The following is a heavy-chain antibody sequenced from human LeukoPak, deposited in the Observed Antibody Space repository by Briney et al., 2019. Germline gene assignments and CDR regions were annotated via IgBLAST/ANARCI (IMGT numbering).Heavy chain of an antibody. V-gene: IGHV3-23*01. CDR1: GFTFSSYA. J-gene: IGHJ4*02. CDR2: ISGSGGST. D-gene: IGHD3-10*01. CDR3: AKAPPKLYYYGSGSYYAH. Sequence: GGSLRLSCAASGFTFSSYAMSWVRQAPGKGLEWVSAISGSGGSTYYADSVKGRFTISRDNSKNTLYLQMNSLRAEDTAVYYCAKAPPKLYYYGSGSYYAHWGQGTLVTVSS.